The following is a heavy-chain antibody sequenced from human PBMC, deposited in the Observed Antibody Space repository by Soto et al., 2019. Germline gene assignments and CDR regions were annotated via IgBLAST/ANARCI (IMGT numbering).Heavy chain of an antibody. D-gene: IGHD4-17*01. Sequence: SGPTLVNPTQTLTLTCTFSGFSLSTSGVGVGWIRQPPGKALEWLALIYWDDDKRYSPSLKSRLTITKDTSKNQVVLTMTNMDPVDTATDYCARQLTTVTTAREYYFDYWGQGTLVTVSS. J-gene: IGHJ4*02. CDR2: IYWDDDK. CDR1: GFSLSTSGVG. CDR3: ARQLTTVTTAREYYFDY. V-gene: IGHV2-5*02.